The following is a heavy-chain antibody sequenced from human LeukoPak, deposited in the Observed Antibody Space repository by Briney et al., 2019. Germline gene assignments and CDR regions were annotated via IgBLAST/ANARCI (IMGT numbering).Heavy chain of an antibody. V-gene: IGHV4-59*01. CDR1: GDSISSYY. CDR2: IYYSGSS. Sequence: SETLSLTCTVSGDSISSYYWSWIRQPPGKGLEWIGYIYYSGSSNYNPSLKGRVTISVDTSKNQVSLKLSSVTAADTAVYYCARAKKAVAGFFDYWSQEPLVTVSS. J-gene: IGHJ4*02. D-gene: IGHD6-19*01. CDR3: ARAKKAVAGFFDY.